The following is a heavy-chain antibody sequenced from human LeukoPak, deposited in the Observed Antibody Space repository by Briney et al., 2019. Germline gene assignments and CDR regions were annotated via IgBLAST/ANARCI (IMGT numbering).Heavy chain of an antibody. CDR1: GFTFSSYG. CDR3: SQVSIAVAVKKGNTFDY. Sequence: QPGGSLRLSCAASGFTFSSYGMHWVRQAPGKGLEWVSVIYSGGSTYYADSVKGRFTISRDNSKNTLYLQMNSLRAEDTAVYYCSQVSIAVAVKKGNTFDYWGQGTLVTVSS. D-gene: IGHD6-19*01. J-gene: IGHJ4*02. V-gene: IGHV3-NL1*01. CDR2: IYSGGST.